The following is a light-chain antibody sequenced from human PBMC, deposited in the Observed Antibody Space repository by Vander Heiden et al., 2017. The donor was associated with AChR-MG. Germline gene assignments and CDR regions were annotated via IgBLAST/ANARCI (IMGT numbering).Light chain of an antibody. CDR1: QSVSSY. CDR2: DAS. Sequence: APTLLCLSPGARATLSCRASQSVSSYLVWYQQKPGQAPRLLIYDASNRATGVPARFSGSGSGTDFTLTISSLEPEDFAVYYCMQRSKWPLTFGHGTKVDIK. J-gene: IGKJ3*01. CDR3: MQRSKWPLT. V-gene: IGKV3-11*01.